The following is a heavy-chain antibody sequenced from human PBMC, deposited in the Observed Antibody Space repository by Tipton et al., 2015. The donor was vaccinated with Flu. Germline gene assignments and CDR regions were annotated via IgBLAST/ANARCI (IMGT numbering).Heavy chain of an antibody. D-gene: IGHD5-24*01. CDR1: GGSISSNSYF. CDR3: ARRRDGYNCFDY. CDR2: INDSGST. V-gene: IGHV4-39*07. Sequence: TLSLTCTVSGGSISSNSYFWEWIRQPPGKGLEWIGEINDSGSTHYNPSLKSRVTISVDTSKNQFSLKLSSVTAADTAVYYCARRRDGYNCFDYWGQGTRVTVSS. J-gene: IGHJ4*02.